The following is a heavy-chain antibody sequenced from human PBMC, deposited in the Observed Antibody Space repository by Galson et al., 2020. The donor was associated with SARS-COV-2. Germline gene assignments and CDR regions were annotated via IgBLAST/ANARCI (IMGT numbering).Heavy chain of an antibody. CDR1: GGTFSGYY. V-gene: IGHV4-34*01. J-gene: IGHJ4*02. CDR3: ARGRTEITMIVVVFTSSSINFDY. CDR2: INDGGRT. Sequence: SQTLSLTCAVYGGTFSGYYWNWIRQSPGKGLEWIGEINDGGRTNYNPSLESRVGISVDTSKKQFSLKLSSVTAADTAVYHCARGRTEITMIVVVFTSSSINFDYWGQGTPVTVSS. D-gene: IGHD3-22*01.